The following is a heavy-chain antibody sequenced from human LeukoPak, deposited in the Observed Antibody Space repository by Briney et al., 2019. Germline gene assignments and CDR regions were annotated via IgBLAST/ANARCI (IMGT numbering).Heavy chain of an antibody. CDR3: ARWELGY. CDR1: GSAFSSYE. CDR2: ISSSGSTI. D-gene: IGHD1-26*01. J-gene: IGHJ4*02. V-gene: IGHV3-48*03. Sequence: GGSWRISCAASGSAFSSYEINWVGQDPVKGLEWVSYISSSGSTIYYADSVKGRFTISRDNAKNSLYLQMNSLRAEDTAVYYCARWELGYWGQGTLVTVSS.